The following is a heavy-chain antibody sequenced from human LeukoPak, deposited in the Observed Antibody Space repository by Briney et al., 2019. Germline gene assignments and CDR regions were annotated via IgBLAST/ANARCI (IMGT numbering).Heavy chain of an antibody. J-gene: IGHJ4*02. Sequence: SETLSLTCTVSGDSISSSGYYWGWIRRPPGKGLGWIGISYYSGTTYYNPSLKSRVTISIDTSKNQFSLKLSSVTAADTAVYFCARNFPGVGCSGGSCYDYWGQGTLVTVSS. CDR3: ARNFPGVGCSGGSCYDY. D-gene: IGHD2-15*01. CDR1: GDSISSSGYY. CDR2: SYYSGTT. V-gene: IGHV4-39*07.